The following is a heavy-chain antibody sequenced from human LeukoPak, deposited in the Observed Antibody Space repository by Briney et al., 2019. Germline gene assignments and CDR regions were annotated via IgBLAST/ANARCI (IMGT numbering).Heavy chain of an antibody. J-gene: IGHJ4*02. V-gene: IGHV3-30*02. CDR3: ARVLGVGATTGFVDY. D-gene: IGHD1-26*01. Sequence: GGSLRLSCAASGFTFSSYGMHWVRQAPGKGLEWVAFIRYDGSNKYYADSVKGRFTISRDNSKNTLYLHVNSLRAEDTAVYYCARVLGVGATTGFVDYWGQGTLVTVSS. CDR1: GFTFSSYG. CDR2: IRYDGSNK.